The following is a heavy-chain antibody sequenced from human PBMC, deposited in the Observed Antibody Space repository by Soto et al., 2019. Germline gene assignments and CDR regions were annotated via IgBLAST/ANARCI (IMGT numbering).Heavy chain of an antibody. V-gene: IGHV2-5*02. CDR2: IYWDDDK. Sequence: QITLKESGPTLVKPTQTLTLTCTFSGFSLSTSGVGVGWIRQPPGKALEWLALIYWDDDKRYSPSLKSRLTIXKXNSKNQVVLTMTNMDPVDTATYYCAHRLAATGLFDYWGQGTLVTVSS. CDR1: GFSLSTSGVG. CDR3: AHRLAATGLFDY. J-gene: IGHJ4*02. D-gene: IGHD6-13*01.